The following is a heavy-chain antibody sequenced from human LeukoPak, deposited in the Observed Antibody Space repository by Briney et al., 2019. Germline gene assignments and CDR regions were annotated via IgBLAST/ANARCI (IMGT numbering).Heavy chain of an antibody. J-gene: IGHJ4*02. V-gene: IGHV3-21*01. CDR1: GFTFSSYS. Sequence: GGSLRLSCAASGFTFSSYSMNWVRQAPGKGLEWVSSISSSSYIHYADSVKGRFTISRDNAKNSLYLQMNSLRAEDTAVYYCARGWRLTYFDYWGQGTLVTVSS. D-gene: IGHD2-8*01. CDR3: ARGWRLTYFDY. CDR2: ISSSSYI.